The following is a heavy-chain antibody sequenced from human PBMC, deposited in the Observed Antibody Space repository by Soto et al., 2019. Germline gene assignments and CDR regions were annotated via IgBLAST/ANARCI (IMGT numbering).Heavy chain of an antibody. D-gene: IGHD6-6*01. V-gene: IGHV1-18*01. CDR3: ARVPASIAARPFDY. Sequence: VKVSCKASGYTFTSYGISWVRQAPGQGLEWMGWISAYNGNTNYAQKLQGRVTMTTDTSTSAAYMELRSLRSDDTAVYYCARVPASIAARPFDYWGQGTLVTVSS. CDR2: ISAYNGNT. CDR1: GYTFTSYG. J-gene: IGHJ4*02.